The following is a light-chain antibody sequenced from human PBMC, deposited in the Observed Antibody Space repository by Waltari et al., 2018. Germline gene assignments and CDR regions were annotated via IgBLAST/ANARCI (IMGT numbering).Light chain of an antibody. CDR3: CAYGGDNTLI. CDR1: DSDIGEFDL. CDR2: EVN. J-gene: IGLJ2*01. V-gene: IGLV2-23*02. Sequence: ALTQPASVSGSPTQSITISCTGIDSDIGEFDLVSWYQKQPGRPPRLLIYEVNKLPSGTSDRFSGSKSGNTAYLTISELRSEDEADYFCCAYGGDNTLIFGGGTKLTVL.